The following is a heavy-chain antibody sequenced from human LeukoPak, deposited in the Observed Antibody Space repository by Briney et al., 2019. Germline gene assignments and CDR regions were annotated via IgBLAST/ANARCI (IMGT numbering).Heavy chain of an antibody. CDR1: GGSISSSSYY. CDR2: IYYSVST. V-gene: IGHV4-39*07. CDR3: AGSWPDYYYYYMDV. D-gene: IGHD6-13*01. J-gene: IGHJ6*03. Sequence: SETLSLTCTVSGGSISSSSYYWGWIRQPPGKGLEWIGSIYYSVSTYYSPSLKSRVTISVDTSKNQFSLKLSSVTAAAPAGYYCAGSWPDYYYYYMDVWGKGTTVTVSS.